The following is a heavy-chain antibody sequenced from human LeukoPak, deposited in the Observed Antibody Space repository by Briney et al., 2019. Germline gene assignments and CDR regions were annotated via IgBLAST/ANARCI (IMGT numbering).Heavy chain of an antibody. J-gene: IGHJ4*02. CDR2: IYYSGST. V-gene: IGHV4-59*12. CDR3: ARDGSTSG. CDR1: GGSISSYY. D-gene: IGHD3-10*01. Sequence: ASETLSLTCTVSGGSISSYYWSWIRQPPGKGLEWIGYIYYSGSTNYNPSLKNRVTMSVDTSKNQFSLKLSSVTAADTAVYYCARDGSTSGWGQGTLVTVSS.